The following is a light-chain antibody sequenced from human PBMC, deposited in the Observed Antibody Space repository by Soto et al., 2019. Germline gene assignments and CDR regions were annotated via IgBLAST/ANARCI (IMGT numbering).Light chain of an antibody. CDR1: SSNIGNNY. CDR2: DNN. J-gene: IGLJ1*01. CDR3: GAWESSLNPYV. V-gene: IGLV1-51*01. Sequence: QSALTRPPSVSAAPGQKVTSSCSGSSSNIGNNYVSWYQHLPGTAPKLLIYDNNKRPSGIPDRFSGSKSGTSATLAITGRQTGDEADYYCGAWESSLNPYVFGTGTKVTVL.